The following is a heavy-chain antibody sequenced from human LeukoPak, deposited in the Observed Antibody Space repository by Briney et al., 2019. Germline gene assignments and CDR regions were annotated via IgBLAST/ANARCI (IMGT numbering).Heavy chain of an antibody. V-gene: IGHV3-21*01. Sequence: GGSLRLSCAASGFTFSSYSMNWVRQAPGKGLEWVSSISSSSSYIYYADSVKGRFTISRDNAKNSLYLQMNSLRAEDTAVYYCARDLTATDYFDYWGQGTLVTVSS. J-gene: IGHJ4*02. CDR2: ISSSSSYI. CDR1: GFTFSSYS. CDR3: ARDLTATDYFDY. D-gene: IGHD5-18*01.